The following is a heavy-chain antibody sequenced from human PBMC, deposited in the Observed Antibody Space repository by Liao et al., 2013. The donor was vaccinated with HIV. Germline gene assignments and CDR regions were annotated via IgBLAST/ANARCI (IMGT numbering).Heavy chain of an antibody. J-gene: IGHJ3*02. V-gene: IGHV4-61*02. Sequence: QVQLQESGPGLVKPSQTLSLTCTVSGGSIYSGSYYWSWIRQPAGKGLEWIGRFYTTGSTNYNPSLKSRVTISVDTSKNQFSLRLSSVTAADTAVYYCARGVGYGDYEGAFDIWGQGTMVTVSS. CDR1: GGSIYSGSYY. CDR3: ARGVGYGDYEGAFDI. CDR2: FYTTGST. D-gene: IGHD4-17*01.